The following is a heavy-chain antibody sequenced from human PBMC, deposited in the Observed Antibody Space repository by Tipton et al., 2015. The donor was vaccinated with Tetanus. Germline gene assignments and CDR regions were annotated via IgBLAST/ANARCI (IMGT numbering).Heavy chain of an antibody. D-gene: IGHD6-25*01. CDR1: NGSVSSSLYC. J-gene: IGHJ6*02. V-gene: IGHV4-39*07. CDR2: IYYNGNT. Sequence: TLSLTCTVSNGSVSSSLYCWAWVRQSPGRGLEWIGTIYYNGNTYYNPSLKSRVTISVDTSKNQFSLRLNSVTAADTAVYYCARMQRYGMDVWGQGTTVTVSS. CDR3: ARMQRYGMDV.